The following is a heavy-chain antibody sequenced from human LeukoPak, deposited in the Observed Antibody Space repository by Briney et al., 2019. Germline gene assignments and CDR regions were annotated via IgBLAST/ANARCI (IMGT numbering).Heavy chain of an antibody. CDR3: ASWLQQWLFFDY. D-gene: IGHD6-19*01. CDR2: IYHSGST. Sequence: SGTLSLTCAVSGGSISSSNWWSWVRQPPGKGLEWIGEIYHSGSTNYNPSLKSRVTISVDKSKSQFSLKLSSVTAADTAVYYCASWLQQWLFFDYWGQGTLVTVSS. CDR1: GGSISSSNW. J-gene: IGHJ4*02. V-gene: IGHV4-4*02.